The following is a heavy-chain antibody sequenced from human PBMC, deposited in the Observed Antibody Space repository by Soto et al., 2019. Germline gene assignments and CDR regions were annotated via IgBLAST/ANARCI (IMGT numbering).Heavy chain of an antibody. CDR3: AISSWAGNIFYYGMDV. CDR1: GQSLTSYA. D-gene: IGHD3-9*01. V-gene: IGHV1-3*01. J-gene: IGHJ6*02. CDR2: INGGNGNT. Sequence: QVQLVQSGADVKQSGASVRVSCKASGQSLTSYAMHWVRQAPGQRLEWMGWINGGNGNTRYSPKFQDRVTITRDTSASTVYMEVSILRSEDTAVYFCAISSWAGNIFYYGMDVWGQGTTVTVS.